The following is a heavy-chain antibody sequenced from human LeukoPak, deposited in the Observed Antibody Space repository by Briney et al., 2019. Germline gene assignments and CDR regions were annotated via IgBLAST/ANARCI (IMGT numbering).Heavy chain of an antibody. CDR1: GGSISSYF. Sequence: SETLSLTCTVSGGSISSYFWSWIRQPAGKGLEWIGRIHTSGSSNYNPSLKSRVTMSVDTSKNQFSLKLSSVTAADTAVYYCARDESSSTSSYYYYGMDVWGQGTTVTVSS. D-gene: IGHD2-2*01. CDR3: ARDESSSTSSYYYYGMDV. V-gene: IGHV4-4*07. J-gene: IGHJ6*02. CDR2: IHTSGSS.